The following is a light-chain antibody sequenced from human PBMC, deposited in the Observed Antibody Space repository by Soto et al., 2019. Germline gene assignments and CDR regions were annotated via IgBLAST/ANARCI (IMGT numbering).Light chain of an antibody. CDR2: AAS. J-gene: IGKJ2*01. Sequence: DIQLTQSPSFLSASVGDRVTITCRASQGISSYLAWYQQKPGKAPKLLIYAASTLQTGVPSRFSGSGSGTEFTLTITSLQPEDFATYYWQQHNSFPNTFGQGTKVES. V-gene: IGKV1-9*01. CDR3: QQHNSFPNT. CDR1: QGISSY.